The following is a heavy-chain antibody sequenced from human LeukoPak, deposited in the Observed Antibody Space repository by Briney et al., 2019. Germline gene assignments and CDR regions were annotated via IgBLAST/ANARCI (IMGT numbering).Heavy chain of an antibody. CDR1: GGSISSYY. V-gene: IGHV4-59*08. Sequence: SETLSLTCIVSGGSISSYYWSWIRQPPGKGLEWIGYIYYSGSTNYNPSLKSRVTISVDTSKNQFSLKLSSVTAADTAVYYCASGHYYGSGSYFGWFDPWGQGTLVTVSS. CDR3: ASGHYYGSGSYFGWFDP. D-gene: IGHD3-10*01. CDR2: IYYSGST. J-gene: IGHJ5*02.